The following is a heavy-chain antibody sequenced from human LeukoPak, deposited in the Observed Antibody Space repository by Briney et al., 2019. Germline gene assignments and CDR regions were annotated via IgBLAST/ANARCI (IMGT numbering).Heavy chain of an antibody. CDR2: FNWNGGST. CDR3: ARSRVQGSSWILYYYYMDV. V-gene: IGHV3-20*04. CDR1: GFTFDDYG. Sequence: RPGGSLRLSCAASGFTFDDYGMSWVRQAPGKGLEWVSGFNWNGGSTGYADSVKGRFTISRDNAKNSLYLQMNSLRAEDTAVYYCARSRVQGSSWILYYYYMDVWGKGTTVTVSS. D-gene: IGHD6-13*01. J-gene: IGHJ6*03.